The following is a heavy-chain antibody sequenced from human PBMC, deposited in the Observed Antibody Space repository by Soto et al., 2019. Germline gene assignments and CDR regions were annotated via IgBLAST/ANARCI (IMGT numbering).Heavy chain of an antibody. CDR3: ARERNYYDSSGYYVYYYGMDV. J-gene: IGHJ6*02. D-gene: IGHD3-22*01. CDR2: IIPIFGTA. Sequence: SVKVSCKASGGTFSSYAISWVRQAPGQGLEWMGGIIPIFGTANYAQKFQGRVTITADESTSTAYMELSSLRSEDTAVYYCARERNYYDSSGYYVYYYGMDVWGQGTTVTVSS. CDR1: GGTFSSYA. V-gene: IGHV1-69*13.